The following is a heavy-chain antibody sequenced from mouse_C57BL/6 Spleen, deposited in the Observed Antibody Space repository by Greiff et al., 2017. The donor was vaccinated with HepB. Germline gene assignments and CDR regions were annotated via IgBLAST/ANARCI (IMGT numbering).Heavy chain of an antibody. CDR1: GYAFSSYW. D-gene: IGHD1-2*01. V-gene: IGHV1-80*01. CDR2: IYPGDGDT. J-gene: IGHJ2*01. Sequence: VQLQQSGAELVKPGASVKISCKASGYAFSSYWMNWVKQRPGKGLEWIGQIYPGDGDTNYNGKFKGKATLTADKSSSTAYMQLSSLTSEDSAVYFGAREGYYGPYYFDYWGQGTTLTVSS. CDR3: AREGYYGPYYFDY.